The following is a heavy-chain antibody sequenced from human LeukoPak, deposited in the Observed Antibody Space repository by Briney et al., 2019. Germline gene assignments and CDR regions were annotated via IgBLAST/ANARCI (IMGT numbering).Heavy chain of an antibody. CDR1: GGSISSGSYY. V-gene: IGHV4-61*02. D-gene: IGHD4-17*01. Sequence: SQTLSLTCTVSGGSISSGSYYWSWIRQPAGKGLEWIGRIYTSGSTNYNPSLKSRVTISVDTSKNQFSLKLSSVTAVDTAVYYCARATVTTALLDYWGQGTLVTVSS. J-gene: IGHJ4*02. CDR2: IYTSGST. CDR3: ARATVTTALLDY.